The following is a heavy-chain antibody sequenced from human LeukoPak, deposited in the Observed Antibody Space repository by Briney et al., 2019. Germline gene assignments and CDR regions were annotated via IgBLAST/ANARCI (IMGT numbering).Heavy chain of an antibody. J-gene: IGHJ4*02. Sequence: ASVMVSCTASGYTLTADYLHWVRQAPGQGLEWMGRINPNSGGTNSAQKFQGRITITRDTSRSAAYMELRALRSDGTVVYYCARDRGDDTVSYFDYWGQGTLVTVSS. V-gene: IGHV1-2*01. CDR3: ARDRGDDTVSYFDY. D-gene: IGHD3-22*01. CDR2: INPNSGGT. CDR1: GYTLTADY.